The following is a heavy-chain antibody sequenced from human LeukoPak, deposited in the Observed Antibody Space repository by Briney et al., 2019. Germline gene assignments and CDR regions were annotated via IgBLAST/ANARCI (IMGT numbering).Heavy chain of an antibody. CDR2: IWYDGSKK. Sequence: GGSLRLSCAASGFTFSNYDIHWVRQAPGKGLEWVTLIWYDGSKKYYAESVKGRFTISRDNSKNTLCMEMNSLRAEDTAIYYCARDLMYFDILTGYSAFDIWGQGTMVTVSS. CDR3: ARDLMYFDILTGYSAFDI. CDR1: GFTFSNYD. V-gene: IGHV3-33*08. J-gene: IGHJ3*02. D-gene: IGHD3-9*01.